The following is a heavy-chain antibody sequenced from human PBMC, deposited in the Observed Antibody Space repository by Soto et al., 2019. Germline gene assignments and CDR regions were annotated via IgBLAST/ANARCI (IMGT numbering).Heavy chain of an antibody. CDR1: GGSFSGYY. Sequence: SETLSLTCAFYGGSFSGYYWSWIRQPPGKGLEWIGEINHSGSTNYNPSLKSRVTISVDTSKNQFSLKLSSVTAADTAVYYCARGLLGVATIPYFDYWGQGTLVTVSS. CDR3: ARGLLGVATIPYFDY. CDR2: INHSGST. J-gene: IGHJ4*02. V-gene: IGHV4-34*01. D-gene: IGHD5-12*01.